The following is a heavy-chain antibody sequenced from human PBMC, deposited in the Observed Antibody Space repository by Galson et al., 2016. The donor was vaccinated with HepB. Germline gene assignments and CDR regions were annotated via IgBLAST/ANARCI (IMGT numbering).Heavy chain of an antibody. Sequence: SLRLSCAASGFTFSNYGMHWVRQAPGKGLEWVAADSMDGRRKFYSDSVRGRFTISRDNSNNMLFLQMDSLRPDDTAVYYCAKRHEFCPPVGCSVDYWGQRTLVSVSS. J-gene: IGHJ4*02. V-gene: IGHV3-30*18. CDR3: AKRHEFCPPVGCSVDY. D-gene: IGHD3-10*02. CDR2: DSMDGRRK. CDR1: GFTFSNYG.